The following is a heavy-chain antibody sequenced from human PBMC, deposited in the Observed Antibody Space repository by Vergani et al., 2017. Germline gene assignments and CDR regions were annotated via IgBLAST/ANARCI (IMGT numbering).Heavy chain of an antibody. Sequence: QVQVVQSGAEVKKPGASVTVSCKVSGYTFTSYGISWVRQAPGQGLEWMGWISAYNGNTNYAQKLQGRVTMTTDTSTSTAYMELRSLRSDDTAVYYCARDPDIVVVPAAPYYYYYYGMDVWGQGTTVTVSS. V-gene: IGHV1-18*04. CDR1: GYTFTSYG. D-gene: IGHD2-2*01. J-gene: IGHJ6*02. CDR3: ARDPDIVVVPAAPYYYYYYGMDV. CDR2: ISAYNGNT.